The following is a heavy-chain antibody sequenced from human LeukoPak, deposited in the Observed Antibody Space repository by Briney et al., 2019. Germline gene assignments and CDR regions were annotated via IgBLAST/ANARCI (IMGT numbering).Heavy chain of an antibody. CDR1: GFTFSSYG. CDR3: AKAILRFGELLSGFDY. CDR2: ISGSGGST. V-gene: IGHV3-23*01. J-gene: IGHJ4*02. D-gene: IGHD3-10*01. Sequence: PGGSLRLSCAASGFTFSSYGMHWVRQAPGKGLEWVSAISGSGGSTYYADSVKGRFTISRDNSKNTLYLQMNSLRAEDTAVYYCAKAILRFGELLSGFDYWGQGTLVTVSS.